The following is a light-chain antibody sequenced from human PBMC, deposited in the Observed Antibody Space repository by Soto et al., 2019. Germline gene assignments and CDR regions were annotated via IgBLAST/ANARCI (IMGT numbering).Light chain of an antibody. CDR3: QQRRNWPLT. CDR2: DAS. CDR1: QSVSSY. Sequence: EIVLTQSPATLSLSPGERATLSCRASQSVSSYLAWYQQKPGQAPRLLIYDASNSATGIPARFSGSGSGTDFTLTISSLEPEDFAVYYCQQRRNWPLTFGPGTKVDIK. V-gene: IGKV3-11*01. J-gene: IGKJ3*01.